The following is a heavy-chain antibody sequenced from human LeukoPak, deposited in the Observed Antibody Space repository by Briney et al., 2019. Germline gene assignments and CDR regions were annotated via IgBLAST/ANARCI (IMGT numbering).Heavy chain of an antibody. CDR2: INHSGST. J-gene: IGHJ6*03. CDR1: GGSFSRYY. D-gene: IGHD6-19*01. CDR3: ARSGGGVAVAGSSYYYYYMDV. V-gene: IGHV4-34*01. Sequence: SETLSLTCAVYGGSFSRYYWSWIRQPPGKGLEWIGEINHSGSTNYNPSLKSRVTISVDTSKNQFSLKLSSVTAADTAVYYCARSGGGVAVAGSSYYYYYMDVWGKGTTVTVSS.